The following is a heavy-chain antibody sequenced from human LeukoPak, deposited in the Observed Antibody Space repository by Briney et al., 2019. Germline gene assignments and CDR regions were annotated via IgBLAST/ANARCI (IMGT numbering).Heavy chain of an antibody. J-gene: IGHJ5*02. Sequence: PGRSLRLSCAASGFTFSDYYMSWIRQAPGKGLEWVSYISSSGSTIYYADSVKGRFTISRDNAKNSLYLQMNSLRAEDTAVYYCAREKETWTGDWFDPWGQGTLVTVSS. V-gene: IGHV3-11*04. CDR2: ISSSGSTI. CDR1: GFTFSDYY. D-gene: IGHD1-1*01. CDR3: AREKETWTGDWFDP.